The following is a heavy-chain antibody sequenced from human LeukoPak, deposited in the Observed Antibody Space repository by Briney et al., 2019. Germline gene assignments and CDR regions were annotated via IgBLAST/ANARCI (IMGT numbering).Heavy chain of an antibody. V-gene: IGHV3-74*01. D-gene: IGHD3-22*01. J-gene: IGHJ4*02. CDR2: INSDGSST. CDR3: ARDGYYYDGSGYYRYFDY. Sequence: PGGSLRLSCAGSGFTFSSYWMHWVRQAPGKGLVWVSRINSDGSSTSYADSVKGRFTISRDNAKNTLYLQMNSLRAEDTAVYYCARDGYYYDGSGYYRYFDYWGQGTLVTVSS. CDR1: GFTFSSYW.